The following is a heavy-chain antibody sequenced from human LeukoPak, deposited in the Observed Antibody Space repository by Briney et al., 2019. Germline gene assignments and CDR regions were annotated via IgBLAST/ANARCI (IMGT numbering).Heavy chain of an antibody. CDR2: IKEDGSEK. CDR3: ARVFSGLRFKGCFDY. J-gene: IGHJ4*02. Sequence: GGSLRLSCAASGFTFSRYWMSWVRQAPGKGLEWVANIKEDGSEKHYVDSVKGRFTISRDNAKNSLYLQMNSLRADDTAVYYCARVFSGLRFKGCFDYWGQGTLVTVSS. D-gene: IGHD5-12*01. CDR1: GFTFSRYW. V-gene: IGHV3-7*01.